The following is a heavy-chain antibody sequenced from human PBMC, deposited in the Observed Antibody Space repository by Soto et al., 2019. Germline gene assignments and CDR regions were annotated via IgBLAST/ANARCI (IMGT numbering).Heavy chain of an antibody. CDR1: GGSFSGYD. J-gene: IGHJ4*02. V-gene: IGHV4-34*01. CDR2: INHSGST. CDR3: ARERVGSSTKHYFDY. Sequence: SETLSLTCAVYGGSFSGYDWSWIRQPPGKGLEWMGEINHSGSTNYNPSLKSRVTISVSTSKNQLSLKLSSVTAADTAVYYCARERVGSSTKHYFDYWGQGTLVTVSS. D-gene: IGHD5-12*01.